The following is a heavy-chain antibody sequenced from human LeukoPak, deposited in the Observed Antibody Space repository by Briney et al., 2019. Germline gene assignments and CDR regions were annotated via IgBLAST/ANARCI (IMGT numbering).Heavy chain of an antibody. CDR3: CTSEQAAGEWFDC. D-gene: IGHD2-8*02. CDR1: GFTISSAC. CDR2: FKNQIDGGAI. J-gene: IGHJ5*01. Sequence: PRGSLSLSCAVSGFTISSACRSWIRQAPGEGLEWVGRFKNQIDGGAIQYAAPVSGRFTISRDDSKYMLYLLMDSLRIADAALYYCCTSEQAAGEWFDCGGRGTLVTVSS. V-gene: IGHV3-15*01.